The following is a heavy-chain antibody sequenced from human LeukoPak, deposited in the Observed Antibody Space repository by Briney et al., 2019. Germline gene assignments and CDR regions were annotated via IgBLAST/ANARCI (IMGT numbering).Heavy chain of an antibody. CDR3: AIQMGAFNI. J-gene: IGHJ3*02. CDR2: TYYRSKWYN. V-gene: IGHV6-1*01. Sequence: PSQTLSLTCAISGGSVSSDSAAWNWSRQSPSRGLEWLGRTYYRSKWYNDYAVSVKSRMTINPDTSKNQFSLQLNSVTPEDTAVYYCAIQMGAFNIWGQGTMVTVSS. CDR1: GGSVSSDSAA. D-gene: IGHD5-24*01.